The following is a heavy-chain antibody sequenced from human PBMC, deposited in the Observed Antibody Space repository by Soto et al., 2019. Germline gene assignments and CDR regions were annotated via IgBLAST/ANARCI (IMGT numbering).Heavy chain of an antibody. J-gene: IGHJ4*02. CDR2: IYYSGTT. D-gene: IGHD3-22*01. CDR1: GGSISSGDHY. CDR3: ATYYDSSGPTFDY. V-gene: IGHV4-30-4*01. Sequence: SETLSLTCTVSGGSISSGDHYWSWIRQPPGKGLEWTGYIYYSGTTYYNPPLKSRVTISVDTSKNQFSLRLSSVTAADTAVYYCATYYDSSGPTFDYWGQGTPVTVSS.